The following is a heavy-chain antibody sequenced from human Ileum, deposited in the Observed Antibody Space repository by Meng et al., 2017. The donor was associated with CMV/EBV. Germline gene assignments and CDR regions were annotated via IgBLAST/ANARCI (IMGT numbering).Heavy chain of an antibody. CDR1: GFTFSNYW. CDR3: ARDPFIKAIDI. V-gene: IGHV3-7*01. Sequence: GGSLRLSCAASGFTFSNYWMTWLRQAPGRGLELVALIKEDGSEKYFVGSVKGRFTISRDNAKNSLYLQMNSLRAEDTAVYYCARDPFIKAIDIWGQGTMVTVSS. CDR2: IKEDGSEK. J-gene: IGHJ3*02.